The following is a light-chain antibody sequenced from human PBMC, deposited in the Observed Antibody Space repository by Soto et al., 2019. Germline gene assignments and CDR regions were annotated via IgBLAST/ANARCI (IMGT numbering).Light chain of an antibody. Sequence: EIVLTQSPATLSLFPGERATLSCRASQSVRTYLAWYQHKPGQAPRLLISNASDRATGIPARFSGSGSGTDFTLTISSLEPEDFAVYYCQQRHNWITFGQGTRLEIK. J-gene: IGKJ5*01. CDR2: NAS. CDR3: QQRHNWIT. CDR1: QSVRTY. V-gene: IGKV3-11*01.